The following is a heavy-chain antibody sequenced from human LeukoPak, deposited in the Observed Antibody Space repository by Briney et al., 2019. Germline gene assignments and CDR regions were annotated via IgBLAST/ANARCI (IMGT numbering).Heavy chain of an antibody. Sequence: GGSLRLSCAASGFTFSRYSMNWVRQAPGKGLDWVAFVRDDGSSQKYAATVKGRFTTSRDNSKNTLYLQMNSLRAEDTAVYYCARGGDYGDYLDYWGQGTLVAVSS. J-gene: IGHJ4*02. CDR2: VRDDGSSQ. D-gene: IGHD4-17*01. CDR3: ARGGDYGDYLDY. V-gene: IGHV3-30*02. CDR1: GFTFSRYS.